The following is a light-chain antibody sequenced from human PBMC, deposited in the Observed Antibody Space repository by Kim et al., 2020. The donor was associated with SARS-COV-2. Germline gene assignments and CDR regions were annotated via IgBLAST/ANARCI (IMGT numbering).Light chain of an antibody. CDR2: EVT. V-gene: IGLV2-8*01. Sequence: QSALTQPPSASGSPGQSVTISCTGTSSDIGVYNYVSWYQQYTGRAPQLMIYEVTKRPSGVPDRFSGSKSGNTASLTVSGLQADDEADYYCCSYAGNNNLVFGGGTQLTVL. CDR1: SSDIGVYNY. CDR3: CSYAGNNNLV. J-gene: IGLJ3*02.